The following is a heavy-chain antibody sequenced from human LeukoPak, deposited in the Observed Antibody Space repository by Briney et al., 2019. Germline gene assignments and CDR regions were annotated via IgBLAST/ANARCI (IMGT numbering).Heavy chain of an antibody. Sequence: GGSLRLSCAASGFTFSSSAMSWVRQAPGKGLEWVSTISGSDSSTHYADSVKGRFTISRDNSKNTLYLQMNSLRAEDTAVYYCARGGYFDWFPDYWGQGTLVTVSS. V-gene: IGHV3-23*01. J-gene: IGHJ4*02. CDR3: ARGGYFDWFPDY. D-gene: IGHD3-9*01. CDR1: GFTFSSSA. CDR2: ISGSDSST.